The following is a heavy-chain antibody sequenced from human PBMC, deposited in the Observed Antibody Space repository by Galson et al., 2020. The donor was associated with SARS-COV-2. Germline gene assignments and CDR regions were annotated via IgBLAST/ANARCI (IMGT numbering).Heavy chain of an antibody. CDR2: IRKKGNSYTT. V-gene: IGHV3-72*01. Sequence: GESLKISCAASGFTFSDHYMDWVRQAPGKGLEWVGRIRKKGNSYTTEYAASVKGRFTISRDDSHNSLYLQMNSLETEDTAVYYCARVWSSGFSGIDYWGQGTLVTV. CDR1: GFTFSDHY. CDR3: ARVWSSGFSGIDY. J-gene: IGHJ4*02. D-gene: IGHD3-22*01.